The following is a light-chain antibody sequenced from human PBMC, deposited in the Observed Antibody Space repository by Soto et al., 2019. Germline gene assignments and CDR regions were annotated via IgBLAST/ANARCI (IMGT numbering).Light chain of an antibody. Sequence: QSVLTQPPSVSGAPGQRVTISCTGSSSNIGAGYDVHWYQQLPGTAPKLLIYGNSNRPSGVPDRFSGSKSGTSASLAITGLQAEDEADYYCQSYDSRLSAYVFGTGTQLTVL. CDR3: QSYDSRLSAYV. J-gene: IGLJ1*01. CDR2: GNS. CDR1: SSNIGAGYD. V-gene: IGLV1-40*01.